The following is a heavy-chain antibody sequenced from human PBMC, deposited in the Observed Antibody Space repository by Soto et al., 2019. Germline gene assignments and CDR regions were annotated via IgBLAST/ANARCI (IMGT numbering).Heavy chain of an antibody. Sequence: GGSLRLSCAASGFTFSSYSMNWVRQAPGKGLEWVSSISSSSSYIYYADSVKGRFTISRDNAKNSLYLQMNSLRAEDTAVYYCARDQQLWMPFDYWGQGTLVTVSS. CDR3: ARDQQLWMPFDY. CDR1: GFTFSSYS. V-gene: IGHV3-21*01. D-gene: IGHD5-18*01. J-gene: IGHJ4*02. CDR2: ISSSSSYI.